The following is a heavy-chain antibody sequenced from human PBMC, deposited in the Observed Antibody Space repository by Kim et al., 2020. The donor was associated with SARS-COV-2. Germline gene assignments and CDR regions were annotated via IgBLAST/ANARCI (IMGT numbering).Heavy chain of an antibody. V-gene: IGHV3-30*01. J-gene: IGHJ4*02. D-gene: IGHD3-22*01. Sequence: KGRFPISRDNSKNTLYLQMNSLRAEDTAVYYCASDSSDTYYYDSSGYFDYWGQGTLVTVSS. CDR3: ASDSSDTYYYDSSGYFDY.